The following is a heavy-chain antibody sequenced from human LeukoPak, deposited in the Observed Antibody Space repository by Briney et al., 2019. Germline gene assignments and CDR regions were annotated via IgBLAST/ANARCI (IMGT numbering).Heavy chain of an antibody. D-gene: IGHD5-18*01. CDR3: ARARSSYGYGDAFDI. V-gene: IGHV3-30*04. CDR2: ISYDGSSK. J-gene: IGHJ3*02. CDR1: GFTFSTYA. Sequence: GGSLRLSCAASGFTFSTYAMHWVRQAPGKGLEWVAVISYDGSSKYYADSVKGRFTFSRDNSKNTLYLQMNSLRAEDTAVYYCARARSSYGYGDAFDIWGQGTMVTVSS.